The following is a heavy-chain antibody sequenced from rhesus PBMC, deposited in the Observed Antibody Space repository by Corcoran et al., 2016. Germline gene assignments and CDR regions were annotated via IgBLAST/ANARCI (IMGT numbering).Heavy chain of an antibody. CDR2: RNCNSAHT. CDR3: ARDATVAAVEDY. D-gene: IGHD4-29*01. J-gene: IGHJ4*01. Sequence: QVQLQESGPGLVKPSETLSLTCAVSGASISSYWWSWIRQPPGKGLEWIGERNCNSAHTSSNPSLTSRVTISKDTSKNQVSRKLSSVTAADTAVYYCARDATVAAVEDYWGQGVLVTVSS. CDR1: GASISSYW. V-gene: IGHV4-80*01.